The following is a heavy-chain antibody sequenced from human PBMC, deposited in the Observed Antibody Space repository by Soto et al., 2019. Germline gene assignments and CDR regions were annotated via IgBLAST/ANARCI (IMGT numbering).Heavy chain of an antibody. J-gene: IGHJ4*02. V-gene: IGHV3-43D*04. CDR2: INSDGTDS. Sequence: GGSLRLSCAAAGFDFEDFSIHWVRQAPWKGLEWVSLINSDGTDSYYMESVRGRFTISRDKGKNSLYLQMDRLRPEDTAFYFCAKALYYYDSSPLDHWGQGTLVTVSS. CDR3: AKALYYYDSSPLDH. CDR1: GFDFEDFS. D-gene: IGHD3-22*01.